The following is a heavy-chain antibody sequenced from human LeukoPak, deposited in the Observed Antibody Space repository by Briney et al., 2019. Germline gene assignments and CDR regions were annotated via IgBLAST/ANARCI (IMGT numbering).Heavy chain of an antibody. CDR1: GVSISSSNSY. D-gene: IGHD6-19*01. CDR2: IYYSGNT. V-gene: IGHV4-39*02. Sequence: SETLSLTCTVSGVSISSSNSYWGWIRQPPGKGLEWIGSIYYSGNTYYNASLKSRVTISIDTSKNQFSLKLTSVTAADTAVYYCARESGWYEAGVGFDYWGQGTLVTVSS. J-gene: IGHJ4*02. CDR3: ARESGWYEAGVGFDY.